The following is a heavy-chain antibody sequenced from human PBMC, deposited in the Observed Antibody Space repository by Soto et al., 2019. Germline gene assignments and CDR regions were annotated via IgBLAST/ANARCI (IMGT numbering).Heavy chain of an antibody. J-gene: IGHJ6*02. CDR1: GFTFSNAW. CDR2: IKSKTDGGTT. CDR3: TTDPVGDYYYYGMDV. V-gene: IGHV3-15*07. Sequence: PGGSLRLSCAASGFTFSNAWMNWVRQAPGKGLEWVGRIKSKTDGGTTDYAAPVKGRFTISRDDSKNTLYLQMNSLKTEDTAVYYCTTDPVGDYYYYGMDVWGRGTTVTVSS. D-gene: IGHD4-17*01.